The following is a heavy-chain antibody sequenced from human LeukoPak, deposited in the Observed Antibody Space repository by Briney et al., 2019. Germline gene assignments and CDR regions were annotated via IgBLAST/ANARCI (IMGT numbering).Heavy chain of an antibody. D-gene: IGHD3-3*01. Sequence: GGSLRLSCAASGFTFSSYGMNWVRQAPGKGLEWVSYVNSDSSTIYYADSVKGRFTISRDNAKNSLNLHMNSLRAEDTAVYYCASNFGVGASRWGQGTLVTVSS. CDR2: VNSDSSTI. J-gene: IGHJ4*02. V-gene: IGHV3-48*01. CDR3: ASNFGVGASR. CDR1: GFTFSSYG.